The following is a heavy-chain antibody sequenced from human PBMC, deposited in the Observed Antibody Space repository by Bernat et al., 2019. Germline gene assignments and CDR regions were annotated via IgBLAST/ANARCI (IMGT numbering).Heavy chain of an antibody. D-gene: IGHD4-17*01. CDR3: AKEKAVTTHYYYYGMDV. V-gene: IGHV3-23*01. J-gene: IGHJ6*02. Sequence: EVQLLESGGGLVQPGGSLRLSCAASGFTFSSYAMSWVRQAPGKGLEWVSAISGSGGSTYYADSVKGRFTISRDNSKNTLYLQMNSLRAEDTAVYYCAKEKAVTTHYYYYGMDVWGQGTTVTVSS. CDR1: GFTFSSYA. CDR2: ISGSGGST.